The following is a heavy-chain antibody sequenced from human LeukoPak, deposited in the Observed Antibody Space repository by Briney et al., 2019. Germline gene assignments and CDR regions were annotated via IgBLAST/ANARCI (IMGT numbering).Heavy chain of an antibody. D-gene: IGHD6-19*01. V-gene: IGHV4-4*07. CDR1: GGSISGYY. Sequence: PAETLRLSCTVSGGSISGYYWNWIRQPAGQGLEWIGRVYTTGSTNYNPSLKSRVTMSVDTSKNQFSLKLMSVNAADTAVYYCARGAVALYYFACLVRGTMVSVSS. CDR2: VYTTGST. J-gene: IGHJ4*02. CDR3: ARGAVALYYFAC.